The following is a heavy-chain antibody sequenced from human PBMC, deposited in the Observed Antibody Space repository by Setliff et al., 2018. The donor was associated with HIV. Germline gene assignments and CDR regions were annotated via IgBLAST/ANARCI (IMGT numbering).Heavy chain of an antibody. CDR3: TRLAGGYADY. V-gene: IGHV4-4*09. Sequence: SETLSLTCTVSGASFTTHYWSLIRQPPGKGLEWIGCISTSGSTNYNPSLKSRGTLSIGMSKNQFSLKMSSVPAADTAVYYCTRLAGGYADYWGQGTLVTVSS. J-gene: IGHJ4*02. D-gene: IGHD5-12*01. CDR2: ISTSGST. CDR1: GASFTTHY.